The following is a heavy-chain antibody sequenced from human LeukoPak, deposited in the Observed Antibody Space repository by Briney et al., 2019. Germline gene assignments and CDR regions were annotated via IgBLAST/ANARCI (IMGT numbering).Heavy chain of an antibody. J-gene: IGHJ4*02. D-gene: IGHD4-11*01. CDR2: INTGNGNT. CDR1: GYTLTSYA. Sequence: ASVKVSCKASGYTLTSYAIHWVRQAPGQRPEWMGCINTGNGNTKYSQKFQGRVTITRDTSANTAYMELSSLRFEDTAVYYCARGGSRMTTFYIIDYWGQGTLVTVSS. CDR3: ARGGSRMTTFYIIDY. V-gene: IGHV1-3*04.